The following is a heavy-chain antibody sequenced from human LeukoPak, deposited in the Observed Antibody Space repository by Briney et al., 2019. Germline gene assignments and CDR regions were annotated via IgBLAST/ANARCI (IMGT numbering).Heavy chain of an antibody. CDR1: GGPISSYY. Sequence: SETLSLTCTVSGGPISSYYWSWIRQPPGKGLEWIGYIYYSGSTNYDPSLKRRVTISVDTSKNQFSLKLSSVTAADTAVYYCAREGSHHALYYWGQGTLVTVSS. D-gene: IGHD2-15*01. V-gene: IGHV4-59*12. J-gene: IGHJ4*02. CDR3: AREGSHHALYY. CDR2: IYYSGST.